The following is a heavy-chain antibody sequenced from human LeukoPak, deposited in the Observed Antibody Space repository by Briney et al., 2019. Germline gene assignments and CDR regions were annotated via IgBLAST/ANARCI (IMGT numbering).Heavy chain of an antibody. D-gene: IGHD2-2*01. CDR1: GFSVRTKY. V-gene: IGHV3-53*01. Sequence: GGSLRLSCAASGFSVRTKYMASVRQAPGKGLEWVSLIYASGTTYYSDSVKGGFTISRDNSKNSVYLQMDSLRAEDTAVYYCARVGGVPAAHFDYWGQGTLVTVSS. CDR3: ARVGGVPAAHFDY. CDR2: IYASGTT. J-gene: IGHJ4*02.